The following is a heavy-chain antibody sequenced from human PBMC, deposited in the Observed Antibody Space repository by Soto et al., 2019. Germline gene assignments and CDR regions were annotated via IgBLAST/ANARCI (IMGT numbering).Heavy chain of an antibody. CDR1: GASISDNY. V-gene: IGHV4-59*01. CDR2: IYDSGNT. J-gene: IGHJ4*02. Sequence: SETLSLTCTVSGASISDNYWSWIRQPPGKGLEWIGYIYDSGNTNYSPSLQSRVNMSVDRTKNQLSLTLNSVTAADTAVYYCARYRRGTGWYYLDYWGQGTLVTVSS. D-gene: IGHD6-19*01. CDR3: ARYRRGTGWYYLDY.